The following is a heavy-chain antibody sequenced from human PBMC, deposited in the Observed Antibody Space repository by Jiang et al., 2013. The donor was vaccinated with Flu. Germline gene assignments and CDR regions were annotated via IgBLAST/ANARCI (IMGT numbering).Heavy chain of an antibody. V-gene: IGHV4-39*07. CDR3: ARDVGADGMGV. D-gene: IGHD1-26*01. J-gene: IGHJ6*02. CDR1: GGSITSSTSF. CDR2: IYYSGTT. Sequence: GSGLVKPSETLSLTCSVSGGSITSSTSFWGWIRQPPGKGLEWIGSIYYSGTTYYNPSLKSRVSISVDTSKNQFSLTLNSLTAADTAVYYCARDVGADGMGVWGQGTTVTVSS.